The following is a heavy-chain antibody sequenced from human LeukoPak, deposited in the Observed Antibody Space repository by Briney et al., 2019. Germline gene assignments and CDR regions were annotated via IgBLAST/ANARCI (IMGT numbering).Heavy chain of an antibody. Sequence: PSETLSLTCTVSGGSISSYYWGWIRQPPGKGLEWIGYIYNIGSTNYNPPLKSRVTISMDTSKNQFSLNLSSVTAADTAVYYCARHKTGGTHPIAYWRQGPLDTLPS. CDR3: ARHKTGGTHPIAY. CDR1: GGSISSYY. CDR2: IYNIGST. J-gene: IGHJ4*02. V-gene: IGHV4-59*08. D-gene: IGHD2-8*02.